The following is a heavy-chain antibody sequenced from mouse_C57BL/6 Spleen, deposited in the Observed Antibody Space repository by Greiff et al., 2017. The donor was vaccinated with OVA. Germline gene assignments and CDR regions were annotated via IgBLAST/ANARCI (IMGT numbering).Heavy chain of an antibody. J-gene: IGHJ2*01. CDR1: GYTFTSYW. CDR3: AREGRGYFDY. Sequence: QVQLQQPGAELVRPGTSVKLSCKASGYTFTSYWMHWVKQRPGQGLEWIGVIDPSDSYTNYNQKFKGKATLTVDTSSSTAYMQLSSLTSEDSAVYYWAREGRGYFDYWGQGTTLTVSS. V-gene: IGHV1-59*01. CDR2: IDPSDSYT.